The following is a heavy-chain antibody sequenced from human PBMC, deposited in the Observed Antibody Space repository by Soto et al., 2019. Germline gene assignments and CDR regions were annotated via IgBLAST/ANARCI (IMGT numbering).Heavy chain of an antibody. Sequence: QVQLVQSGAEVKKPGASVKVSCKASGYTFTSYGISWVRQAPGQGLELMGWSRAYNGNTNYAQKLQGTVNMSKDQSTRTACMELRSLRSDDTCVYYCARDLPTMDVWGQGTMVTVSS. CDR2: SRAYNGNT. V-gene: IGHV1-18*01. J-gene: IGHJ6*02. CDR1: GYTFTSYG. CDR3: ARDLPTMDV.